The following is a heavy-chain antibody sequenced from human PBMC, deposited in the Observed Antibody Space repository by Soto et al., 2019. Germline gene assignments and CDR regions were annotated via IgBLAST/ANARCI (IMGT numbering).Heavy chain of an antibody. V-gene: IGHV4-31*11. J-gene: IGHJ1*01. D-gene: IGHD3-9*01. Sequence: SETLSLTCAVSGGSISSGGYYCSWIRQHPGKGLERIGYIYYSGSTYYNPSLNSRVTISLDTSKNQFSLKLSSVTAADTAVYYCAWLFYDNLTATRLFATRAQGT. CDR1: GGSISSGGYY. CDR2: IYYSGST. CDR3: AWLFYDNLTATRLFAT.